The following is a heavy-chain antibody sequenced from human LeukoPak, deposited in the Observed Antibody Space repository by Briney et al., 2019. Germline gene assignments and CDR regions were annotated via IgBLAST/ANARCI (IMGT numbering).Heavy chain of an antibody. CDR3: ARECYYDSSGYYYCY. CDR2: ISGSSSYI. Sequence: GGSLRLSCAASGFTFSSYSMNWVRQAPGKGLEWVSSISGSSSYIYYADSVKGRFTISRHNAKNSLYLQMNSLRAEDTAVYYCARECYYDSSGYYYCYWGQGTLVTVSS. V-gene: IGHV3-21*04. CDR1: GFTFSSYS. J-gene: IGHJ4*02. D-gene: IGHD3-22*01.